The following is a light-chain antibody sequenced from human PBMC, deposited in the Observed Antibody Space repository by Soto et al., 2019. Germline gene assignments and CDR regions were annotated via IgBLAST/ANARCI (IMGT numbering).Light chain of an antibody. J-gene: IGKJ3*01. CDR3: QRYKSAPT. Sequence: DIQMTQSPSSLSASVGDRVTITCWASQGISNYLAWYQQKPGKVPKLLIYAASTLQSGVPSRFSGSGSGTDFTLTISSLQPEDVATYYCQRYKSAPTFGPGTKVDIK. CDR1: QGISNY. CDR2: AAS. V-gene: IGKV1-27*01.